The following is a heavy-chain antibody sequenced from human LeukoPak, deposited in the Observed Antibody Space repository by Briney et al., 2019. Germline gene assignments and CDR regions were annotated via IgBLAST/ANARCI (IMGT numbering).Heavy chain of an antibody. Sequence: SVKLSCKASGATFSSYAISWVRQAPGQGLEWRGRIIPILGIANYAQKFQGRVTIPADKSMSTAYMELSSTRSEHTALYYIAREVVGAAMGWPVPCESWGDGALVTASS. V-gene: IGHV1-69*04. J-gene: IGHJ5*01. D-gene: IGHD1-26*01. CDR2: IIPILGIA. CDR1: GATFSSYA. CDR3: AREVVGAAMGWPVPCES.